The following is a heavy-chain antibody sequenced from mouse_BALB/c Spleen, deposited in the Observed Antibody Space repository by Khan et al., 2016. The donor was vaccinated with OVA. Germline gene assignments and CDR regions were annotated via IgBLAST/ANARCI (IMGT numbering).Heavy chain of an antibody. CDR1: GFSLTDYG. Sequence: QMQLKQSGPGLVAPSQSLSITCTVSGFSLTDYGVSWIRQPPGKGLEWLGVIWGGGSTYYNSALKSRLSISTDNSKSQVFLKMSSLQTDDTAMYYCAKGVWAYYYALDYWGQGTSVTVSS. J-gene: IGHJ4*01. CDR2: IWGGGST. V-gene: IGHV2-6-5*01. CDR3: AKGVWAYYYALDY.